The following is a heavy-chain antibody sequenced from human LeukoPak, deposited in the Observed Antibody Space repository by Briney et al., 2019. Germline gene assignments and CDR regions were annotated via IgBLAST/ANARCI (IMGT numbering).Heavy chain of an antibody. Sequence: ASVKVSCKASGYTFTGYYMHRVRQAPGQGLEWMGWINPNSGGTNYAQKFQGRVTMTRDTSISEAYMELSRLRSDDTAVYYCARASAYYDSSGYYQRGDYWGQGTLVTVSS. CDR1: GYTFTGYY. CDR3: ARASAYYDSSGYYQRGDY. CDR2: INPNSGGT. J-gene: IGHJ4*02. V-gene: IGHV1-2*02. D-gene: IGHD3-22*01.